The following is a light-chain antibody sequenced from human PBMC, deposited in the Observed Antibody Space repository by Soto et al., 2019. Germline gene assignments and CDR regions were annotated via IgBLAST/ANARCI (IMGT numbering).Light chain of an antibody. CDR3: QQYGSSLQIT. CDR1: QSVSSSY. Sequence: EIVLTQSPGTLSLSLGERATLSCRASQSVSSSYLAWYQQKPGQAPRLLIYGASSRATGIPDRFSGSGSGTDFTLTISRLEPEDFAVYYCQQYGSSLQITFGQGTRLEIK. J-gene: IGKJ5*01. CDR2: GAS. V-gene: IGKV3-20*01.